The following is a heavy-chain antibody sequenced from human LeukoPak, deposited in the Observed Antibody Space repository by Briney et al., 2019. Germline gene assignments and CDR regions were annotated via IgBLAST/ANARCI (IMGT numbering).Heavy chain of an antibody. J-gene: IGHJ5*02. CDR3: ARDGVMVRGVITHNWFDP. CDR1: GGSISSGSYY. D-gene: IGHD3-10*01. CDR2: IYYSGST. V-gene: IGHV4-61*10. Sequence: SETLSLTCTVSGGSISSGSYYWSWIRQPAGKGLEWIGYIYYSGSTNYNPSLKSRVTISVDTSKNQFSLKLSSVTAADTAVYYCARDGVMVRGVITHNWFDPWGQGTLVTVSS.